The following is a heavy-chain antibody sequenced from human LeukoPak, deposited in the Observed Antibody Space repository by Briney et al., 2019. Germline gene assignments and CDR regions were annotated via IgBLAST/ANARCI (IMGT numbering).Heavy chain of an antibody. D-gene: IGHD2-21*02. V-gene: IGHV1-69*13. CDR3: ASRGGVTQENDYYYFAMDV. CDR1: GGTLSTYA. Sequence: VASVKVSCKPSGGTLSTYAISWVRQDPGQGPQWMGGVIPMFGTVRYAQKFQGRVTITADDSTSTAYMELSSLRFEDTAVYYCASRGGVTQENDYYYFAMDVWGQGTTVTVSS. J-gene: IGHJ6*02. CDR2: VIPMFGTV.